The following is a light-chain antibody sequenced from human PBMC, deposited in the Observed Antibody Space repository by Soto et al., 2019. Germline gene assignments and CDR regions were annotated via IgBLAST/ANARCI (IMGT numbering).Light chain of an antibody. V-gene: IGLV1-44*01. CDR1: NVGRHE. CDR2: TTS. J-gene: IGLJ2*01. Sequence: QSVVTQPPSVSGTPGQGVIISCSNVGRHEVSWYQQVPGMAPKLLIHTTSQRPSGVPDRFSASKSGTSASLAIRGLQSDDEADYFCSSWDDSLSSVVFGRGTKLTVL. CDR3: SSWDDSLSSVV.